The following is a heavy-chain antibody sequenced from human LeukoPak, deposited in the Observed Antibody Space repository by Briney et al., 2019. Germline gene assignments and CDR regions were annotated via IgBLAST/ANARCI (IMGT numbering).Heavy chain of an antibody. CDR2: INAGNGNT. D-gene: IGHD3-10*01. J-gene: IGHJ4*02. V-gene: IGHV1-3*01. CDR1: GYTFTSYA. CDR3: ARGLGTWYYYGSGSWVDFDY. Sequence: ASVKVSCKASGYTFTSYAMHWVRQAPGQRLEWMGWINAGNGNTKYSQKFQGRVTMTRNTSISTAYMEPSSLRSEDTAVYYCARGLGTWYYYGSGSWVDFDYWGQGTLVTVSS.